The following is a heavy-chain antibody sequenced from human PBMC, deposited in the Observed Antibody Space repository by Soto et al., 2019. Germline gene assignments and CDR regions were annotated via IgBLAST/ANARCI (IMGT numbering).Heavy chain of an antibody. V-gene: IGHV4-59*01. CDR1: GGSLSSYY. J-gene: IGHJ5*02. CDR2: VYFSGNT. Sequence: SETLSLTCPVSGGSLSSYYWTWIRQSPGKGLEWIGYVYFSGNTNYNPSHKSRVTISIDTSMNQFSLILASVTAADTAFYYCGSVRPSGYVLSWGQGTLVTVSS. CDR3: GSVRPSGYVLS. D-gene: IGHD6-25*01.